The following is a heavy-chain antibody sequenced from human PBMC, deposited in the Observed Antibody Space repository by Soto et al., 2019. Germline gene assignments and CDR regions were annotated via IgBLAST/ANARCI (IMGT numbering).Heavy chain of an antibody. CDR2: ITPYNGNT. V-gene: IGHV1-18*01. CDR1: GYTFSTHG. D-gene: IGHD2-8*02. Sequence: QVQLVQSGPEVKKPGASVKVSCRASGYTFSTHGLSWVRQAPGQGLEWIGWITPYNGNTNYEQKLRAGHTMITDTSTNTGYMELRSLRSGDTAVYYCARFRDCTGSTCDPSFGFDLWGPGTVVTVSS. J-gene: IGHJ3*01. CDR3: ARFRDCTGSTCDPSFGFDL.